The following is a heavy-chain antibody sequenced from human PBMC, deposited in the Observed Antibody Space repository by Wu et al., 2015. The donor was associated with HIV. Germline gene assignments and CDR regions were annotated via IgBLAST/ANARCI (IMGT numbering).Heavy chain of an antibody. CDR1: GYTLTGYY. J-gene: IGHJ3*02. V-gene: IGHV1-2*02. CDR3: AREQWLVRRDAFDI. CDR2: INPNTGGT. Sequence: QVQLVQSGAEVKKPGASVKVSCKTPGYTLTGYYMHWVRQAPGQGLEWMGRINPNTGGTNYAQNFQGRVTMTRDTSISSAYMELSRLRSDDTAVYYCAREQWLVRRDAFDIWGQGTMVTVSS. D-gene: IGHD6-19*01.